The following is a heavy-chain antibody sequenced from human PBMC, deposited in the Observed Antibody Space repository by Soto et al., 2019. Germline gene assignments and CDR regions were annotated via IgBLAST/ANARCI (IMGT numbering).Heavy chain of an antibody. J-gene: IGHJ3*02. CDR1: GFTFSSYA. Sequence: GGSLRLSCAASGFTFSSYAMSWVRQAPGKGLEWVSAIIDSGGSTYYADSVKGRFTISRDNSKNTLYLQMNSLRAEDTAVYYCARDADILTGSDAFDIWGQGTMVTVSS. CDR3: ARDADILTGSDAFDI. D-gene: IGHD3-9*01. V-gene: IGHV3-23*01. CDR2: IIDSGGST.